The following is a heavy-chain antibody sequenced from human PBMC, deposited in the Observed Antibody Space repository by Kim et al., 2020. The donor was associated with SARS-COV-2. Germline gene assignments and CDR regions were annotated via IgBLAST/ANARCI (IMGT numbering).Heavy chain of an antibody. CDR2: ISNGGSAT. CDR1: GFTFSDYY. V-gene: IGHV3-11*01. Sequence: GSLRLSCAASGFTFSDYYMNWIRQAPGKGLEWVSDISNGGSATSYTESVKGRFTISRDNAKNALYLQMNSLRAEDTAVYYCARKVFGGAYYFDYWGQGILVTVSS. CDR3: ARKVFGGAYYFDY. D-gene: IGHD3-3*01. J-gene: IGHJ4*02.